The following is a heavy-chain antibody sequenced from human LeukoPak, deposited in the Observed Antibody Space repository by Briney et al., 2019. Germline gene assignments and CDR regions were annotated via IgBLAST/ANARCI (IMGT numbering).Heavy chain of an antibody. CDR2: INQSGST. J-gene: IGHJ4*02. Sequence: SETLSLTCAVYGGSFSGYYWSWIRQPPGKGLEWIGEINQSGSTNYNPSLKSRVTISVDTSKNQFSLKLSSVTAADTAVYYCARGSEVVADLNFFDYWGQGTLVTVSS. CDR1: GGSFSGYY. CDR3: ARGSEVVADLNFFDY. V-gene: IGHV4-34*01. D-gene: IGHD2-15*01.